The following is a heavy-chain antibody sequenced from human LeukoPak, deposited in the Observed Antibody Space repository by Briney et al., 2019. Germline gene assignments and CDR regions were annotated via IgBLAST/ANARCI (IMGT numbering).Heavy chain of an antibody. J-gene: IGHJ4*02. CDR1: GITFSSHA. D-gene: IGHD4/OR15-4a*01. CDR2: ISGSGGST. CDR3: ARDTLGEGEDANYAVYYFDY. Sequence: GGSLRLSCTGSGITFSSHAMSWVRQAPEKGLKWVSAISGSGGSTYYADSVKGRFTISRDNGKNSLDLQMNSLRADDTAVYYCARDTLGEGEDANYAVYYFDYWGQGTVVTVSS. V-gene: IGHV3-23*01.